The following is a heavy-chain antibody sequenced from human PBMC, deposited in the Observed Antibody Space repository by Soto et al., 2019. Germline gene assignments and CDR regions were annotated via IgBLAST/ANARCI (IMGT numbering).Heavy chain of an antibody. CDR2: ISGSGVST. CDR3: AKDLTYYYDSSGYY. D-gene: IGHD3-22*01. J-gene: IGHJ4*02. Sequence: GGSLRLSCAASGFTFSSYAMSWVRQAPGKGLKWVSAISGSGVSTYYADSVKGRFTISRDNSKNTLYLQMNSLRAEDTAVYYCAKDLTYYYDSSGYYWGQGTLVTVSS. V-gene: IGHV3-23*01. CDR1: GFTFSSYA.